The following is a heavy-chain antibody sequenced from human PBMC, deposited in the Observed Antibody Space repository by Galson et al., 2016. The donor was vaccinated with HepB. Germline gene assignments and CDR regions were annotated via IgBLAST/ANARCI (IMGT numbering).Heavy chain of an antibody. D-gene: IGHD2-21*01. CDR2: INPSDSYT. CDR3: ARHMSRSFDY. Sequence: QSGAEVKKSGESLRISCKGSGYSFTGHWISWVRQMPRTGLEWMGTINPSDSYTNYSPSFQGHVTISTDKSISTAYLQWSSLKASDTAMYYCARHMSRSFDYWGQGTLVTVSS. CDR1: GYSFTGHW. V-gene: IGHV5-10-1*01. J-gene: IGHJ4*02.